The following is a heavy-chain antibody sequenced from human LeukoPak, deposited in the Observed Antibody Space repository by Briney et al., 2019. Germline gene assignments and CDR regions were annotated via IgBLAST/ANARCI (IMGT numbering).Heavy chain of an antibody. J-gene: IGHJ6*03. D-gene: IGHD2-15*01. CDR1: GFTFSSYG. Sequence: PGGSLRLSCAASGFTFSSYGMHWVRQAPGKGLEWVAFIRYDGSNKYYADSVKGRFTISRDNSKNTLYLQMNSLRAEDTAVYYCASRGNSYYYYMDVWGKGTTVTVSS. CDR3: ASRGNSYYYYMDV. V-gene: IGHV3-30*02. CDR2: IRYDGSNK.